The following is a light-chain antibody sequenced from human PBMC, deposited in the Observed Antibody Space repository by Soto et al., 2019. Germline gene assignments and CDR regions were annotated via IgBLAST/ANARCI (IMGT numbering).Light chain of an antibody. CDR3: QQYGSSSWT. CDR2: DAS. Sequence: EIVLTQSPATLSLSPGERATLSCRASQSVSSYLAWYQQKPGQAPRLLIYDASNRATGIPARFSGSGSGTDFTLTISRLEPEDFAVHYCQQYGSSSWTFGQGTKVDI. CDR1: QSVSSY. V-gene: IGKV3-11*01. J-gene: IGKJ1*01.